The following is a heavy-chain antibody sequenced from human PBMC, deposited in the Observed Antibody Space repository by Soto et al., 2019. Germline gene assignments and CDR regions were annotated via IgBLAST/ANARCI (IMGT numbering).Heavy chain of an antibody. V-gene: IGHV4-31*03. D-gene: IGHD6-25*01. CDR3: ARGGAALGWCRIHY. CDR2: IYYSGST. J-gene: IGHJ4*02. Sequence: QVQLHASGQGLVTPSQTMFLTCTVSGASSGRAGYYLSWISQHPGKVLEWLGYIYYSGSTYYNPSIKIRYNVTVGTSENQFRLQLSYVTNAATAVYYCARGGAALGWCRIHYWGKGNLVIFSS. CDR1: GASSGRAGYY.